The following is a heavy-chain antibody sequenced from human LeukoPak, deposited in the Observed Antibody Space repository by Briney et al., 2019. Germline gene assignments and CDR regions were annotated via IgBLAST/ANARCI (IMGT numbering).Heavy chain of an antibody. D-gene: IGHD3-16*02. J-gene: IGHJ4*02. Sequence: SETLSLTCTASGGSISNYYWSWIRQSPEKGLEWIGYIHDSGSTNYNPSLKSRVTISVDTSKNQFSLKLSSVTAADTAVYYCARLDAAAGRYLHFFYWGQGTLVTVSS. V-gene: IGHV4-59*08. CDR3: ARLDAAAGRYLHFFY. CDR1: GGSISNYY. CDR2: IHDSGST.